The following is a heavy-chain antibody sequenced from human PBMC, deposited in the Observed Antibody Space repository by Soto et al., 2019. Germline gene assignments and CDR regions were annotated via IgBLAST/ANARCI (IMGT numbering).Heavy chain of an antibody. Sequence: GGSLRLSXAASGFTFSSYAMSWVRQAPGKGLEWVSAISGSGGSTYYADSVKGRFTISRDNSKNTLYLQMNSLRAEDTAVYYCAKDSPLDYSNHLDYFDYWGQGTLVTVSS. J-gene: IGHJ4*02. CDR2: ISGSGGST. CDR3: AKDSPLDYSNHLDYFDY. CDR1: GFTFSSYA. D-gene: IGHD4-4*01. V-gene: IGHV3-23*01.